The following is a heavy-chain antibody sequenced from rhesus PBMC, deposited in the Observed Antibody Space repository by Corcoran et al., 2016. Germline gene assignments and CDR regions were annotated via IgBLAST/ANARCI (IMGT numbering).Heavy chain of an antibody. Sequence: QVQLQESGPGVVKPSETLSLTCAVSGGSISGYYLWSWIRQPPGKGLEWIGYIYGGSGSTSYNPSLKCRVIISIDTSKTQFSLKLSSVTAADTAVYYCARDIAAAGIDYWGQGVLVTVSS. J-gene: IGHJ4*01. V-gene: IGHV4S7*01. CDR1: GGSISGYYL. CDR2: IYGGSGST. CDR3: ARDIAAAGIDY. D-gene: IGHD6-25*01.